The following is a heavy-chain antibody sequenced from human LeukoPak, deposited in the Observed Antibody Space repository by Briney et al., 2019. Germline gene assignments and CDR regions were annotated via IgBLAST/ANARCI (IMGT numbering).Heavy chain of an antibody. CDR3: TRGPSSDWYGTVVNGGDWFDP. D-gene: IGHD6-13*01. V-gene: IGHV3-49*04. J-gene: IGHJ5*02. CDR2: IRSKGYGGTT. Sequence: GGTLRLSCAASGFTFSRNGMTWVRQAPGKGLEWVGFIRSKGYGGTTEYAASVKGRFTISRDDSKSTAYLQMNSLKTEDTAVYYCTRGPSSDWYGTVVNGGDWFDPWGQGTLVTVSS. CDR1: GFTFSRNG.